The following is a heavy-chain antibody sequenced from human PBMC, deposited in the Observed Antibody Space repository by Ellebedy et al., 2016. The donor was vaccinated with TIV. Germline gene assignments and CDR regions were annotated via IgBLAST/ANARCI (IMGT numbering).Heavy chain of an antibody. CDR1: GFDFSTYG. D-gene: IGHD1-26*01. CDR3: AKSLTTYIVGADPCDS. Sequence: GGSLRLXCGASGFDFSTYGMHWVRQAPGKGLEWVAAIWYDGNYKYYADSVRGRFTISRDNSKKTLSLQMNSLRADDTAVYYCAKSLTTYIVGADPCDSWGLGTRVTVSS. V-gene: IGHV3-33*06. CDR2: IWYDGNYK. J-gene: IGHJ4*02.